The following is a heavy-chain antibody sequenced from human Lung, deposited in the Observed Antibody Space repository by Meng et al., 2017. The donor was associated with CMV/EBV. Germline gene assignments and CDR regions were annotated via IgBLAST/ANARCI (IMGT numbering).Heavy chain of an antibody. CDR1: GFTFSNYW. CDR2: INQDGSEK. D-gene: IGHD2-15*01. Sequence: GESLKISCAASGFTFSNYWMSWVRQAPGKGLEWVASINQDGSEKHYMDPVKGRFTISRDNAKNVLYLEMNSLRAEDTALYFCVRGSGREWFDPWGQGTLVTVSS. J-gene: IGHJ5*02. V-gene: IGHV3-7*04. CDR3: VRGSGREWFDP.